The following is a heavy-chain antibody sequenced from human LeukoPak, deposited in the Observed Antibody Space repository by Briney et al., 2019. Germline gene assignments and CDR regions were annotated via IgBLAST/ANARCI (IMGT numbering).Heavy chain of an antibody. V-gene: IGHV1-69*02. CDR3: GRGPRQQQPWNPEFY. Sequence: SLKVSCKASVGTLSSYTICWVRQAPGQRLEWMGRIIPILGIAHYAHKFQCRVTLTAEKSTRTAYIELSSLRDQGTALYFCGRGPRQQQPWNPEFYWGKGTLVTVSS. CDR2: IIPILGIA. D-gene: IGHD6-13*01. J-gene: IGHJ4*02. CDR1: VGTLSSYT.